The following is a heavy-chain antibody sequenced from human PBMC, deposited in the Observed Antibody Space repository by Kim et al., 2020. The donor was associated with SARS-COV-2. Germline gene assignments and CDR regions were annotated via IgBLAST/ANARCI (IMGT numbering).Heavy chain of an antibody. CDR3: AREKLHNFHAAIQY. Sequence: NPSLTRRVSISVDTSKNQFSLELSSVTAADTAVYYCAREKLHNFHAAIQYWGQGTLVTVSS. D-gene: IGHD1-1*01. V-gene: IGHV4-34*01. J-gene: IGHJ1*01.